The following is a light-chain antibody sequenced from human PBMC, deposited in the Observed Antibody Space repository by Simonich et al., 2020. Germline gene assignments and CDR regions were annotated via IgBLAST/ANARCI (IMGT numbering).Light chain of an antibody. CDR2: EGS. J-gene: IGLJ2*01. Sequence: QSALTQPVSVSGSPGQSITISCTGTRSDVGSYNLVSWYQQHPGKAPKLMIYEGSKRPSGVSNRFSGSKSGNTASLTISGLQAEDEADYYCCSYAGSSTLVFGGGTKLTVL. CDR3: CSYAGSSTLV. CDR1: RSDVGSYNL. V-gene: IGLV2-23*01.